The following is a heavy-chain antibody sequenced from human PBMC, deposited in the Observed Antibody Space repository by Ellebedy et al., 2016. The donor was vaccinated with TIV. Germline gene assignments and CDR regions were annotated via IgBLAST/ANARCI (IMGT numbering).Heavy chain of an antibody. CDR2: IADDGREE. J-gene: IGHJ3*01. D-gene: IGHD4-17*01. CDR1: GFMFWRRW. V-gene: IGHV3-7*03. CDR3: ASGLTGDYGAFDV. Sequence: GESLKISCAASGFMFWRRWMSWVRQAPGKGLEWVANIADDGREENYVDSVRGRFTISRDNGKNLLSLHMNTLRAEDTAVYYCASGLTGDYGAFDVWGPGTMVTVSS.